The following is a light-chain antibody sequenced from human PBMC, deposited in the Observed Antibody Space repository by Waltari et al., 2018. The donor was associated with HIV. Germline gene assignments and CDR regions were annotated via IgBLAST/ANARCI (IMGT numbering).Light chain of an antibody. CDR3: QQRSSWPIT. V-gene: IGKV3-11*01. J-gene: IGKJ5*01. CDR2: AAS. Sequence: EIVLTQSPATLSLSPRERATLSCRASQSVSSHLAWYQQKPGQAPRLLIYAASNRATGIPARFSGSGSRTDFTLTISSLEPEDFAVYFCQQRSSWPITFGQGTRLDIK. CDR1: QSVSSH.